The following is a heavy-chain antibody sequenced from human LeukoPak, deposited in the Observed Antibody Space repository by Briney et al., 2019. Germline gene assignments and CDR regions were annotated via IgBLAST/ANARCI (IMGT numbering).Heavy chain of an antibody. CDR2: ISSSSSYI. CDR1: GFTFSSYS. D-gene: IGHD3-10*01. Sequence: GGSLRLSCAASGFTFSSYSMNWVRQAPGKGLEWVSSISSSSSYIYYADSVKGRFTISRDNAKNSLYLQMNSLRAEGTALYYCAKDISPNYYGSGPNYWGQGTLVTVSS. V-gene: IGHV3-21*04. J-gene: IGHJ4*02. CDR3: AKDISPNYYGSGPNY.